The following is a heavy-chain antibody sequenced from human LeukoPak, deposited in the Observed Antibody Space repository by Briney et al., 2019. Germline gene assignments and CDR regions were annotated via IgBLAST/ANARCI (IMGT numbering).Heavy chain of an antibody. CDR2: INWNGGST. Sequence: AGGSLRLSCAASGFTFDDYGMSWVRQAPGKGLEWVSGINWNGGSTGYADSVKGRFTISRDNAKNSLYLQMNSLRAEDTALYYCARGELAVLRDILTLGYYFDYWGQGTLVTVSS. D-gene: IGHD3-9*01. CDR3: ARGELAVLRDILTLGYYFDY. V-gene: IGHV3-20*04. CDR1: GFTFDDYG. J-gene: IGHJ4*02.